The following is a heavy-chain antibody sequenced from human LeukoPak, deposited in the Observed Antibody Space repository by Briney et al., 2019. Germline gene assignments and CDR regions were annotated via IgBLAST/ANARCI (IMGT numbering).Heavy chain of an antibody. Sequence: PSETLSLTCTVSGYSVSSGYYWGWIRQPPGKGLEWIGSMYHSGDTYYNPSLKSRVTISVDRSKNQFSLKLSSVTAADTAVYYCARGGGAFDIWGQGTMVTVSS. CDR3: ARGGGAFDI. V-gene: IGHV4-38-2*02. CDR2: MYHSGDT. J-gene: IGHJ3*02. CDR1: GYSVSSGYY. D-gene: IGHD3-16*01.